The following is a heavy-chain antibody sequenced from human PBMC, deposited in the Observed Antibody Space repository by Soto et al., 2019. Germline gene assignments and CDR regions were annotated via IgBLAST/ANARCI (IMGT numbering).Heavy chain of an antibody. D-gene: IGHD6-13*01. Sequence: SETLSLTCAVYGGSFSGYYWSWIRQPPGKGLEWIGEINHSGSTNYNPSLKSRVTISVDTSKNQFSLKLSSVTAADTAVYYCARLTFIAGGGYWGQGTLVTVSS. CDR1: GGSFSGYY. CDR2: INHSGST. CDR3: ARLTFIAGGGY. V-gene: IGHV4-34*01. J-gene: IGHJ4*02.